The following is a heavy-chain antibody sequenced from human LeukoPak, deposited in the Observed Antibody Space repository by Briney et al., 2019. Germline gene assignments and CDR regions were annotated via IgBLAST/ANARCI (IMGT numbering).Heavy chain of an antibody. J-gene: IGHJ4*02. CDR3: ARTHSSSWGIIDY. CDR1: GFTFDDYA. V-gene: IGHV3-9*01. D-gene: IGHD2-2*01. CDR2: ISWNSGSI. Sequence: GGSLRLSCAASGFTFDDYAMHWVRQAPGKGLEWVSGISWNSGSIGYADSVKGRFTISRDNSKNTLYLQINSLRAEDTAVYYCARTHSSSWGIIDYWGQGTLVTVSS.